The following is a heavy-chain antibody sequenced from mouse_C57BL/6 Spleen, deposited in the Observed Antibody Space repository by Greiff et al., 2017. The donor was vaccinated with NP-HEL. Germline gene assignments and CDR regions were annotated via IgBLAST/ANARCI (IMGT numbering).Heavy chain of an antibody. CDR1: GFSLTSYG. Sequence: QVHVKQSGPGLVQPSQSLSITCTVSGFSLTSYGVHWVRQSPGKGLEWLGVIWSGGSTDYNAAFISRLSISKDNSKSQVFFKMNSLQADDTAIYYCARMEDGYYVRAMDYWGQGTSVTVSS. J-gene: IGHJ4*01. V-gene: IGHV2-2*01. CDR2: IWSGGST. D-gene: IGHD2-3*01. CDR3: ARMEDGYYVRAMDY.